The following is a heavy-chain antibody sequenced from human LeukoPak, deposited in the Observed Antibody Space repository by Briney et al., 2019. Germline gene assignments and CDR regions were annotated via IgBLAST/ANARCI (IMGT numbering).Heavy chain of an antibody. CDR3: ARGHVNDYFDY. CDR1: GGSFSGYY. J-gene: IGHJ4*02. Sequence: SETLSLTCAVYGGSFSGYYWSWIRQPPGKGLEWIGEINHSGSTNYNPSLKSRVTISVDTSKNQFSLKLGSVTAADTAVYYCARGHVNDYFDYRGQGTLVTVSS. CDR2: INHSGST. V-gene: IGHV4-34*01.